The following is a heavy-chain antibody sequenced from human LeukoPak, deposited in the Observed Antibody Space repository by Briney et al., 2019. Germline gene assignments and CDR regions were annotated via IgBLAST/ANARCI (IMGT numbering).Heavy chain of an antibody. CDR1: GFSFSGYS. Sequence: KPGGSLRLSCAASGFSFSGYSMNWVRQAPGKGLEWVSSVSSSSGHIYYADSVKGRFTISRDNAKNSLYLQMNTLRAGDTAVYYCARDLAHDYWGQGTLVTVSS. V-gene: IGHV3-21*01. CDR2: VSSSSGHI. CDR3: ARDLAHDY. J-gene: IGHJ4*02.